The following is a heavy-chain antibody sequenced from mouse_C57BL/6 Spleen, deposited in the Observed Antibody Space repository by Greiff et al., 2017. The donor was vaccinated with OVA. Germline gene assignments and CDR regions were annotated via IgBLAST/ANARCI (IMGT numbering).Heavy chain of an antibody. CDR2: ISSGGSYT. J-gene: IGHJ1*03. CDR1: GFTFSSYG. V-gene: IGHV5-6*01. CDR3: ARAYYSNPYWYFDV. D-gene: IGHD2-5*01. Sequence: EVKLMESGGDLVKPGGSLKLSCAASGFTFSSYGMSWVRQTPDKRLEWVATISSGGSYTYYPDSVKGRFTISRDNAKNPLYLQMSSLKSEDTAMYYCARAYYSNPYWYFDVWGTGTTVTVSS.